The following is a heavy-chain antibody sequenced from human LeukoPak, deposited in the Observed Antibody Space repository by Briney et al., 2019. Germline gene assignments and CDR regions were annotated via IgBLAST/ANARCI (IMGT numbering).Heavy chain of an antibody. CDR3: AKVNGYCSSTSCSHFHY. J-gene: IGHJ4*02. V-gene: IGHV3-30*02. Sequence: GGALRLSCAASGFTFSSYAMHWVRQAPGKGLEGVAFIRYDGSNKYYADSVKGRFTISRDNSKNTLYLQMNSLRAEDTAVYYCAKVNGYCSSTSCSHFHYWGQATLVTVSS. D-gene: IGHD2-2*03. CDR2: IRYDGSNK. CDR1: GFTFSSYA.